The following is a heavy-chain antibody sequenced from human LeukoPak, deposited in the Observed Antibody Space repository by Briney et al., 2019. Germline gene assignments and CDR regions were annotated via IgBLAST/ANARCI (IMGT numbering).Heavy chain of an antibody. D-gene: IGHD5-18*01. CDR2: ISWDGGST. V-gene: IGHV3-43D*03. Sequence: PGGSLRLSCTASGFTFDGFAMHWVRQAPGKGLEWVSLISWDGGSTYYVDSVKGRFTISRDNSKNSLYLQMNSLRPEDTALYYCAKDRRGYSFNFDYWGQGTLVTVSS. CDR3: AKDRRGYSFNFDY. J-gene: IGHJ4*02. CDR1: GFTFDGFA.